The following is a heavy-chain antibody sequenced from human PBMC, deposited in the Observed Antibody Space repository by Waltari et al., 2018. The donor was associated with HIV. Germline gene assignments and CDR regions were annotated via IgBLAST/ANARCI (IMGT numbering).Heavy chain of an antibody. Sequence: QVQLVQSGAEVKKPGASVKVSCKASGYSFTGLYIHWVRQAPGHGVEWMGRVNPDKGDTHYAQNFQGRLTLTRDTSFATAYMDMSGLTSKDTAVYFCASSSGNYHYFWGQGTLVTVSS. J-gene: IGHJ4*02. CDR3: ASSSGNYHYF. V-gene: IGHV1-2*02. D-gene: IGHD3-10*01. CDR1: GYSFTGLY. CDR2: VNPDKGDT.